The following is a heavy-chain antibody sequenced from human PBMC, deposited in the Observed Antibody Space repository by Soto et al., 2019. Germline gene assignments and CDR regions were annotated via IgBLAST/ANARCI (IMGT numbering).Heavy chain of an antibody. CDR2: ISGSGGST. J-gene: IGHJ6*02. Sequence: GGSLRLSCAASGFTFSSYAMSWVRQAPGKGLEWVSAISGSGGSTYYADSVKGRFTISRDNSKNTLYLQMNSLRAEDTAVYYCAKDLSSCSGGSCYPKYYYYYGMDVWGQGTTVTVSS. CDR1: GFTFSSYA. CDR3: AKDLSSCSGGSCYPKYYYYYGMDV. V-gene: IGHV3-23*01. D-gene: IGHD2-15*01.